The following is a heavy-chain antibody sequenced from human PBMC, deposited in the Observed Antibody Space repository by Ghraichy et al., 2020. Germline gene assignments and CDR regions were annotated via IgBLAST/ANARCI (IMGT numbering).Heavy chain of an antibody. J-gene: IGHJ3*02. CDR2: ISAYNGNT. CDR1: GYTFTSYG. Sequence: ASVKVSCKASGYTFTSYGISWVRQAPGQGLEWMGWISAYNGNTNYAQKLQGRVTMTTDTSTSTAYMELRSLRSDDTAVYYCARDCGIQLWLRSLRVDAFDIWGQGTMVTVSS. D-gene: IGHD5-18*01. V-gene: IGHV1-18*01. CDR3: ARDCGIQLWLRSLRVDAFDI.